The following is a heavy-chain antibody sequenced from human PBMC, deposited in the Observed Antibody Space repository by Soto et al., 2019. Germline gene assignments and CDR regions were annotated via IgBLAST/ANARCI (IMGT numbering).Heavy chain of an antibody. J-gene: IGHJ4*02. Sequence: YYWSWXRQHPGKGLEWIGYIYYSGSTYYNPSLKSRVTISVDTSKNQFSLKLSSVTAADTAVYYCARKGDSRHQASDYWGQGTLVTVSS. CDR3: ARKGDSRHQASDY. D-gene: IGHD3-22*01. CDR2: IYYSGST. V-gene: IGHV4-31*02. CDR1: YY.